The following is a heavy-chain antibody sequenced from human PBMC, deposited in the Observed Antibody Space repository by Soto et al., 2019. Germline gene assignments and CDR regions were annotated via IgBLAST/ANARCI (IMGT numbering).Heavy chain of an antibody. CDR3: AREPATAKPEGVDF. CDR1: GYTFSDYY. J-gene: IGHJ4*02. Sequence: GASVQVSCKPCGYTFSDYYIHRVRQAPGQGLEWMGWINPNSGGTKYAPKFQGGVTMTRDTSITTAYMELSRLRSGDTAVYYCAREPATAKPEGVDFWGQGTLVTVSS. CDR2: INPNSGGT. V-gene: IGHV1-2*02. D-gene: IGHD1-1*01.